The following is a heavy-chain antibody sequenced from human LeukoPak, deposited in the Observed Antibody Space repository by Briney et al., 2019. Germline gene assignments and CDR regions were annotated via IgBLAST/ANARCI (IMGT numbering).Heavy chain of an antibody. Sequence: GGSLRLSCAASGFTFSDYYMSWIRQAPGKGLEWVSYISSSGSTIYYADSVKGRFTISRDNAKNSLYLQMNSLRSEDTAVYYCASAEREYSSSNYYYYMDVWGKGTTVTVSS. V-gene: IGHV3-11*01. D-gene: IGHD6-6*01. CDR3: ASAEREYSSSNYYYYMDV. CDR2: ISSSGSTI. CDR1: GFTFSDYY. J-gene: IGHJ6*03.